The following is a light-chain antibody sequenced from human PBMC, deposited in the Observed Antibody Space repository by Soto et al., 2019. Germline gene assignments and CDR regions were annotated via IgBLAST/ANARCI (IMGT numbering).Light chain of an antibody. CDR1: QSISSY. V-gene: IGKV1-39*01. CDR3: QQSYRT. Sequence: IQMTQSPSSLSASVGDRVTITCRASQSISSYLNWYQQKPGKAPKLLIYAASSLQSGVPSRFSGSGSGTDFTLTISSLQPEDFATYYCQQSYRTFGPGTKADIK. J-gene: IGKJ3*01. CDR2: AAS.